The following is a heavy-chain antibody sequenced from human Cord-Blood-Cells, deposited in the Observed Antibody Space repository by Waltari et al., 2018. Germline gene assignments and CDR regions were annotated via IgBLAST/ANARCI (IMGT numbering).Heavy chain of an antibody. CDR3: ARLYYYDSSGYYNWFDP. J-gene: IGHJ5*02. CDR1: GGTFSSYA. V-gene: IGHV1-69*01. CDR2: IIPIFGTA. Sequence: QVQLVQSGAEVKKPGSSVKVSCKASGGTFSSYALSWVRQAAGQGLAWMGGIIPIFGTANYAQRFQGRVTITADESTSTAYMELSSLRSEDTAVYYCARLYYYDSSGYYNWFDPWGQGTLVTVSS. D-gene: IGHD3-22*01.